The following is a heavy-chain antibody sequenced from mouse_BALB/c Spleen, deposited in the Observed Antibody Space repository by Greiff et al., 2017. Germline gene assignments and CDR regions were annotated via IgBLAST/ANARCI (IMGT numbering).Heavy chain of an antibody. J-gene: IGHJ2*01. CDR3: ARDLYADY. V-gene: IGHV1-80*01. Sequence: VKLMESGAELVRPGSSVKISCKASGYAFSSYWMNWVKQRPGQGLEWIGQIYPGDGDTNYNGKFKGKATLTADKSSSTAYMQLSSLTSEDSAVYFCARDLYADYWGQGTTLTVSS. CDR2: IYPGDGDT. CDR1: GYAFSSYW.